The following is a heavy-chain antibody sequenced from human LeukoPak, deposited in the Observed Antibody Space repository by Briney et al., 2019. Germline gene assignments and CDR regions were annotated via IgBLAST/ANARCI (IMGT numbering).Heavy chain of an antibody. D-gene: IGHD1-26*01. J-gene: IGHJ6*02. CDR2: ISYDGSNK. Sequence: PGRSLRLSCAASGFTFRSYGMHWVRQAPGKGLEWLAVISYDGSNKYYADSVKGRFTISRDNYKNTLYLQMNSLRAEDTAVYYCAIIVGATDDGMDVWGQGTTVTVSS. CDR3: AIIVGATDDGMDV. CDR1: GFTFRSYG. V-gene: IGHV3-30*03.